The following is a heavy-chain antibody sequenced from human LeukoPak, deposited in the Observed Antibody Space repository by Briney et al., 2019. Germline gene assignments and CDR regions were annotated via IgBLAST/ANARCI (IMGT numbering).Heavy chain of an antibody. V-gene: IGHV3-23*01. CDR3: ARDLGTYYDFWSGYYPYD. J-gene: IGHJ4*02. D-gene: IGHD3-3*01. CDR1: GFTFSNYA. CDR2: IGGSGSTT. Sequence: GGSLRLSCAASGFTFSNYAMSWVRQAPGKGLEWVSVIGGSGSTTYYADSVKGRFTISRDNAKNSLYLQMNSLRAEDTAVYYCARDLGTYYDFWSGYYPYDWGQGTLVTVSS.